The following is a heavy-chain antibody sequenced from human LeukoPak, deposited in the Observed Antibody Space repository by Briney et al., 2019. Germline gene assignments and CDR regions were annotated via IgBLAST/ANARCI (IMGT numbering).Heavy chain of an antibody. CDR1: GYTFTSYD. CDR2: MSPDSGYT. J-gene: IGHJ6*03. CDR3: ARVRYCSSTSCYIEGPWADPYYYYYYMDV. V-gene: IGHV1-8*01. D-gene: IGHD2-2*02. Sequence: ASVKVSCKASGYTFTSYDITWVRQATGQGLEWMGWMSPDSGYTGYAQTFQGRVTITADESTSTAYMELSSLRSEDTAVYYCARVRYCSSTSCYIEGPWADPYYYYYYMDVWGKGTTVTISS.